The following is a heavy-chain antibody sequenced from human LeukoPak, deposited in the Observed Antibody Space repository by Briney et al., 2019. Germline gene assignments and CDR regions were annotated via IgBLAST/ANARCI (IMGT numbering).Heavy chain of an antibody. Sequence: PGGSLRLSCAASGFTFSSYWMHWVRQAPGKGLVWVSRINSDGSSTSCADSVKGRFTISRDNAKNTLYLQMNSLRAEDTAVYYCARVAGGYSSGWPFDYWGQGTLVTVSS. CDR1: GFTFSSYW. CDR3: ARVAGGYSSGWPFDY. D-gene: IGHD6-19*01. CDR2: INSDGSST. J-gene: IGHJ4*02. V-gene: IGHV3-74*01.